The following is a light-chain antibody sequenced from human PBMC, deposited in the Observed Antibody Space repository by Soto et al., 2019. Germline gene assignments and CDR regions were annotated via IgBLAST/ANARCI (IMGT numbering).Light chain of an antibody. CDR1: QSVSSY. CDR2: DAS. J-gene: IGKJ4*01. CDR3: QQRFSWPPLT. Sequence: EIVLTQSPATLSLSPGERATLSCRASQSVSSYLAWYQQKPGQAPRLLIYDASNRATSIPARFSGSGSGTDFTLTISSLEPEDFAVYYCQQRFSWPPLTFGGGTKVEIK. V-gene: IGKV3-11*01.